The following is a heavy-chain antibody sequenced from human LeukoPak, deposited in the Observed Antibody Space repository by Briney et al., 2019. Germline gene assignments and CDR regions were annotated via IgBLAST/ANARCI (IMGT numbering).Heavy chain of an antibody. CDR3: ATDLRADSSGYYSDY. V-gene: IGHV1-24*01. D-gene: IGHD3-22*01. Sequence: ASVTVSCTVSGYTLTELSMHWVRQAPGKGLEWMGGFDPEDGETIYAQKFQGRVTMTEDTSTDTAYMELSSLRFEDTAVYYCATDLRADSSGYYSDYWGQGTLVTVSS. CDR1: GYTLTELS. J-gene: IGHJ4*02. CDR2: FDPEDGET.